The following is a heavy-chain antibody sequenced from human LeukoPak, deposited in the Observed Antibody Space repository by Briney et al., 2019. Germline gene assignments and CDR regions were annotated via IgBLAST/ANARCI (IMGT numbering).Heavy chain of an antibody. V-gene: IGHV3-30*03. Sequence: GGSLRLSCAASGFTFTTYGMHWVRQSPGKGLEWVALITYDGYYKYYSDSVKGRFTISRDNAKNSLYLQMNSLRAEDTALYYCAREGPGYCSGGSCYSGYWGQGTLVTVSS. D-gene: IGHD2-15*01. J-gene: IGHJ4*02. CDR1: GFTFTTYG. CDR2: ITYDGYYK. CDR3: AREGPGYCSGGSCYSGY.